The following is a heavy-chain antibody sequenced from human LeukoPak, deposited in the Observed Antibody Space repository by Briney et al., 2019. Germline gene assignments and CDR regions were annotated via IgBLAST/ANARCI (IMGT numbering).Heavy chain of an antibody. Sequence: PGGSLRLFCAASGFTFNSYSMGWVRQAPGQALEWVSAVSGSAYSKYYAHSVKGLFTISRDNSKNTLYLQMNSLRAEDTAVYFWAEWIEHNDFWSGAFDIWGQGTMVTVSS. CDR1: GFTFNSYS. V-gene: IGHV3-23*01. D-gene: IGHD3-3*01. J-gene: IGHJ3*02. CDR2: VSGSAYSK. CDR3: AEWIEHNDFWSGAFDI.